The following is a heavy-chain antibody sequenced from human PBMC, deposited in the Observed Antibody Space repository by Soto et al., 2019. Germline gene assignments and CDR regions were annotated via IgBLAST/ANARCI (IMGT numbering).Heavy chain of an antibody. CDR1: GFTFSRFA. J-gene: IGHJ6*02. D-gene: IGHD2-15*01. CDR3: AKDSLGDYYYYGLDV. Sequence: EVQLLESGGGLVQPGGSLRPSCAASGFTFSRFAMNWVRQAPGKGLEWVSGIGGNGGTTYYADSVKGRFTISRDNSKNTLFLQMNSLRAEDTAVYYCAKDSLGDYYYYGLDVWGQGTTVTVSS. CDR2: IGGNGGTT. V-gene: IGHV3-23*01.